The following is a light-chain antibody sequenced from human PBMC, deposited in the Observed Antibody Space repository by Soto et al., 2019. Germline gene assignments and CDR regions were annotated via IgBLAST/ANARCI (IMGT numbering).Light chain of an antibody. Sequence: DIQMTQSPSSLSASVGDRVTITCRANQGISNYLAWYQQKPGQAPKLLIYAASTLQSGVPARFSGRRFGTDFTLTISSLQPEDVATYYCQKYNGAPRTFGQGTKVEIK. CDR3: QKYNGAPRT. J-gene: IGKJ1*01. CDR1: QGISNY. V-gene: IGKV1-27*01. CDR2: AAS.